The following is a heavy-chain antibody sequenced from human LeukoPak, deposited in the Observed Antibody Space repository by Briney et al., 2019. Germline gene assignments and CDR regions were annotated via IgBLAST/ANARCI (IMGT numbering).Heavy chain of an antibody. Sequence: GSLRLSCAASGFTFSRHWMSWVRQAPGKGLEWVATIKYDGSMKPYVDSVKGRFFISRDNAENLLSLQMNSLGADDTAMYYCARLLGDSTIYDLWGQGTLVTVSP. J-gene: IGHJ5*02. CDR2: IKYDGSMK. CDR3: ARLLGDSTIYDL. CDR1: GFTFSRHW. V-gene: IGHV3-7*01. D-gene: IGHD3-16*01.